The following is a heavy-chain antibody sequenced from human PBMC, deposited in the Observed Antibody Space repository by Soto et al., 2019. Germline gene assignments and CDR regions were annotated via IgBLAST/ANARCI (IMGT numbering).Heavy chain of an antibody. D-gene: IGHD2-15*01. Sequence: SETLSLTCTVSGGSISSYYWSWIRQPPGKGLEWIGYIYYSGSTNYNPSLKSRVTISVDTSKNQFSLKLSSVTAADTAVYYCARGGCSGGSCYSGNWFDPWGQGTLVTVSS. CDR2: IYYSGST. CDR3: ARGGCSGGSCYSGNWFDP. V-gene: IGHV4-59*01. CDR1: GGSISSYY. J-gene: IGHJ5*02.